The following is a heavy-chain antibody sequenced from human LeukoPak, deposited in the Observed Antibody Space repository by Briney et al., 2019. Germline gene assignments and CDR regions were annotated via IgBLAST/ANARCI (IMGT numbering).Heavy chain of an antibody. Sequence: SETLSLTCTVSGGSISSSSYYWSWIRQPPGKGLEWIGYMYSSGSTNYNPSLKSRVTISVDTSKNQFSLKLSSVTAADTAVYYCAIGSGSYYNKFDYWGRGTLVTVSS. CDR3: AIGSGSYYNKFDY. V-gene: IGHV4-61*05. CDR2: MYSSGST. CDR1: GGSISSSSYY. D-gene: IGHD3-10*01. J-gene: IGHJ4*02.